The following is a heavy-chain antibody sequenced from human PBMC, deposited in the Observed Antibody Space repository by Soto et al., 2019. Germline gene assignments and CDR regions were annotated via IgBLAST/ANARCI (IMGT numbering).Heavy chain of an antibody. V-gene: IGHV3-43*02. CDR2: ISGDGGST. D-gene: IGHD2-15*01. CDR1: GFTFDDYA. Sequence: GGSLRLSCAASGFTFDDYAMHWVRQAPGKGLEWVSLISGDGGSTYYADSVKGRFTISRDNSKNSLYLQMYSLRTEDTALYYCAKDIGYCSGGSCYWDAFDIWGQGTMVTVSS. J-gene: IGHJ3*02. CDR3: AKDIGYCSGGSCYWDAFDI.